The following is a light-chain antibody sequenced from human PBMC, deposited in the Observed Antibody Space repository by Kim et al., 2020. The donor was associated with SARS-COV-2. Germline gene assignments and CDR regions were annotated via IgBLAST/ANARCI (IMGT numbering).Light chain of an antibody. CDR2: DAS. J-gene: IGKJ1*01. V-gene: IGKV3-11*01. CDR3: QQRSNWPGT. CDR1: QSVSSY. Sequence: VSPGERATPTCRASQSVSSYLAWYQQKPGQAPRLLIYDASNRATGIPARFSGSGSGTDFTLTISSLEPEDFAVYYCQQRSNWPGTFGQGTKVDIK.